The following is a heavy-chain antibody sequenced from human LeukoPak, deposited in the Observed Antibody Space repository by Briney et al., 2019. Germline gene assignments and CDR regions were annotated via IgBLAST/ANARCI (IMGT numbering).Heavy chain of an antibody. CDR1: GFTFSSYS. CDR3: ARVRYYDYVWGIYRFAWDY. D-gene: IGHD3-16*02. V-gene: IGHV3-21*01. CDR2: ISSSSSYI. Sequence: GGSLRLSCAASGFTFSSYSMNWVRQAPGKGLEWVSSISSSSSYIYYADSVKGRFTICRDNAKNAMYLQMNSLRAEDTAVYYCARVRYYDYVWGIYRFAWDYWGQGTLVTVSS. J-gene: IGHJ4*02.